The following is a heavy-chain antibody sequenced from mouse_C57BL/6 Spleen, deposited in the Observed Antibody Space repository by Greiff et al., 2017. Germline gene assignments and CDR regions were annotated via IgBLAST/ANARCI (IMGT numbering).Heavy chain of an antibody. CDR1: GYAFSSSW. V-gene: IGHV1-82*01. Sequence: QVQLQQSGPELVKPGASVKISCKASGYAFSSSWMNWVKQRPGKGLEWIGRIYPGDGDTNYNGKFKGKATLTADKSSSTAYMQLSSLTSEDSAVYFCARELPMDYWGQGTSVTVSS. CDR2: IYPGDGDT. CDR3: ARELPMDY. J-gene: IGHJ4*01.